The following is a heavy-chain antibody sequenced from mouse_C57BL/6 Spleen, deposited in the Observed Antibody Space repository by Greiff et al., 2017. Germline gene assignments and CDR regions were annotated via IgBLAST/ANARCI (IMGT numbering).Heavy chain of an antibody. CDR3: ARSGWDGGYYFDY. CDR1: GYTFTSYW. V-gene: IGHV1-52*01. Sequence: QVHVKQPGAELVRPGSSVKLSCKASGYTFTSYWMHWVKQRPIQGLEWIGNIDPSDSETHYNQKFKDKATLTVDKSSSTAYMQLSSLTSEDSAIYYCARSGWDGGYYFDYWGQGTTLTVSS. J-gene: IGHJ2*01. CDR2: IDPSDSET. D-gene: IGHD3-1*01.